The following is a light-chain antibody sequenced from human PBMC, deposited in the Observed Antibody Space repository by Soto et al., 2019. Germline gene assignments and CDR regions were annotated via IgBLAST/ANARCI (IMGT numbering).Light chain of an antibody. CDR2: AAS. CDR3: QQYNFWPRS. CDR1: QSVSNY. Sequence: DIQMTQSPSSLSASVGDRVTITCRASQSVSNYLNWYQQKPGKAPTLLIYAASTLQSGVPSRISGSGSGTDFTLTISSLQSEDFAVYYCQQYNFWPRSFGQGTKVDIK. V-gene: IGKV1-39*01. J-gene: IGKJ1*01.